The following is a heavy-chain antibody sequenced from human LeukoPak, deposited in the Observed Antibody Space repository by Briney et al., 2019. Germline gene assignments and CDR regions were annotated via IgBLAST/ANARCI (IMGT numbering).Heavy chain of an antibody. CDR3: ARDRGCSTTSCYTLSFDC. CDR2: ISSSSSYI. CDR1: GFTFSSYS. V-gene: IGHV3-21*01. Sequence: GGSLRLSCAASGFTFSSYSMNWVRQAPGKGLEWVSSISSSSSYIYYADSMKGRFTTSRDNAKNSLYLQMNSLRAEDTAVYYCARDRGCSTTSCYTLSFDCWGQGTLVTVSS. J-gene: IGHJ4*02. D-gene: IGHD2-2*02.